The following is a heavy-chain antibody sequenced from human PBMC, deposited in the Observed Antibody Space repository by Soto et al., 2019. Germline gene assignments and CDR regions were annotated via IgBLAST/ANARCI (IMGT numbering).Heavy chain of an antibody. CDR1: GFTFSSYA. D-gene: IGHD7-27*01. CDR2: ISGSGGST. V-gene: IGHV3-23*01. CDR3: AKKRVVNWASREVDYYFDY. J-gene: IGHJ4*02. Sequence: GGSLRLSCAASGFTFSSYAMSWVRQAPGKGLEWVSAISGSGGSTYYADSVKGRFTISRDNSKNTLYLQMNSLRAEDTAVYYCAKKRVVNWASREVDYYFDYWGQGTLVTVSS.